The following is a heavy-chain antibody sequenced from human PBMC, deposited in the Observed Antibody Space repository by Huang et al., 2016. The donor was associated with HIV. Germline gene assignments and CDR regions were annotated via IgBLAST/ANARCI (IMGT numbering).Heavy chain of an antibody. D-gene: IGHD3-3*01. CDR3: ARLRYDFWSGYELQNYYYYYMDV. CDR1: GGSISSSSYY. J-gene: IGHJ6*03. CDR2: TYYSGST. V-gene: IGHV4-39*01. Sequence: QLQLQESGPGLVKPSETLSLTCTVSGGSISSSSYYWGWFRQPPGKGLEWSGSTYYSGSTYYNPALKSRVTISVDTSKNQFSLKLSSVTAADTAVYYCARLRYDFWSGYELQNYYYYYMDVWGKGTTVTVSS.